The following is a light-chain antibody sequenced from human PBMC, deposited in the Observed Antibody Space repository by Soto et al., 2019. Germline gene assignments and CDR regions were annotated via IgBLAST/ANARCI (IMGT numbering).Light chain of an antibody. CDR3: HQYGSFPHT. CDR1: QSVSGSS. CDR2: GAS. Sequence: EIVLTQSPGTLSLSPGERATLSCRASQSVSGSSLAWYQLKPGQAPRLLISGASSRATGVPDRFSDSESGTDFTFIISRLEPEDFGMYYCHQYGSFPHTFGQGTELETK. J-gene: IGKJ2*01. V-gene: IGKV3-20*01.